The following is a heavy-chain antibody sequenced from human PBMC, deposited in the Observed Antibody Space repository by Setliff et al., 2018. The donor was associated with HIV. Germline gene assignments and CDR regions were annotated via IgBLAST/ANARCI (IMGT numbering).Heavy chain of an antibody. D-gene: IGHD3-3*01. CDR3: ARDQSDWFY. CDR2: VHHSGST. J-gene: IGHJ4*02. Sequence: LSLTCTVSSDSISSSYWTWIRQPPGQGLEWIGYVHHSGSTKYNASLRSRVTRSVDTSKNLFSLTLRSVTAADTAVYYCARDQSDWFYWGQGTLVTVSS. CDR1: SDSISSSY. V-gene: IGHV4-59*01.